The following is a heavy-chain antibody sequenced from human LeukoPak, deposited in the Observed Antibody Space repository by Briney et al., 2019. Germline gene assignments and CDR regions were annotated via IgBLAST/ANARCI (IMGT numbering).Heavy chain of an antibody. CDR3: AKDFRGYIYGYDY. Sequence: GGSLRLSCAASGFTLSSYAMSWVRQAPGKGLEWVSAISDSGNTYHADSVKGRFTISRDSSKNTLFHQMNSLRAEDTAIYYCAKDFRGYIYGYDYWGQGTLVTVSS. CDR2: ISDSGNT. V-gene: IGHV3-23*01. J-gene: IGHJ4*02. CDR1: GFTLSSYA. D-gene: IGHD5-18*01.